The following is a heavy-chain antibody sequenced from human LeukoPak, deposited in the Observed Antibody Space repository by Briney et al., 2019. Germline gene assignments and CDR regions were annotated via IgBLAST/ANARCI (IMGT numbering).Heavy chain of an antibody. CDR2: IRYDGSNK. CDR1: GFTFSSYG. Sequence: GGSLRLSCAASGFTFSSYGMHWVRQAPGKGLEWVAFIRYDGSNKYYADSVKGRFTISRDNSKNTLYLQMNSLRAEDTAVYYCAKDRSSGWYYFDYWGQGTWSPSPQ. D-gene: IGHD6-19*01. CDR3: AKDRSSGWYYFDY. J-gene: IGHJ4*02. V-gene: IGHV3-30*02.